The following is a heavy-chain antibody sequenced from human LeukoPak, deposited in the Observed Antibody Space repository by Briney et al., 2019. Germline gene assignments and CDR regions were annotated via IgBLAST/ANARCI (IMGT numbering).Heavy chain of an antibody. CDR3: ARVREVPAASNWFDP. J-gene: IGHJ5*02. V-gene: IGHV4-34*01. D-gene: IGHD2-2*01. Sequence: SETLSLTCAAYGGSFSGYYWSWIRQPPGKGLEWIGEINHSGSTNYNPSLKSRVTISVDTSKNQFSLKLSSVTAADTAVYYCARVREVPAASNWFDPWGQGTLVTVSS. CDR1: GGSFSGYY. CDR2: INHSGST.